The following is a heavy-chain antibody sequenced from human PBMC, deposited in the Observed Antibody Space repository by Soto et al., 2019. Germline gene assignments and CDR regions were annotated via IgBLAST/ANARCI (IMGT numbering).Heavy chain of an antibody. Sequence: QVHLVQSGAEVKKPGSSVKVSCKTSGDTFSSYGINWVRLAPGQGLEWMGGIKPVFGSPVYARKFEGRLTMTADESTSTAYMQLSSLKSEDTAVYYCARAGGHCSSTSCVDFWGQGTLITVSS. D-gene: IGHD2-2*01. V-gene: IGHV1-69*01. CDR1: GDTFSSYG. CDR3: ARAGGHCSSTSCVDF. J-gene: IGHJ4*02. CDR2: IKPVFGSP.